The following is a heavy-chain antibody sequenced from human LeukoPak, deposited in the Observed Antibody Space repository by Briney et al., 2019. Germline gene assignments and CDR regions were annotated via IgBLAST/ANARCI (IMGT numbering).Heavy chain of an antibody. CDR2: IWYDGSNK. CDR3: AKSRRDGYNKDAFDI. V-gene: IGHV3-33*06. J-gene: IGHJ3*02. CDR1: GFTFSSYG. D-gene: IGHD5-24*01. Sequence: PRGSLRLSCAASGFTFSSYGMHWVRQAPGKGLEWVAVIWYDGSNKYYAGSVKGRFTISRDNSKNTLYLQMNSLRAEDTAVYYCAKSRRDGYNKDAFDIWGQGTMVTVSS.